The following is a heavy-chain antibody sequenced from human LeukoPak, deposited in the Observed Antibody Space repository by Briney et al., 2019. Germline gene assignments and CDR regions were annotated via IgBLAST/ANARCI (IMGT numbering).Heavy chain of an antibody. V-gene: IGHV3-30*04. Sequence: GGSLRLSCAASGFTFSSYAMHWVRQAPGKGLEWVAVISYDGSNKYYADSVKGRFTISRDNSKNTLYLQMNSLRAEDTAVYYCARDRYWNRYFDYWGQGTLVTVSS. CDR1: GFTFSSYA. CDR2: ISYDGSNK. D-gene: IGHD1/OR15-1a*01. J-gene: IGHJ4*02. CDR3: ARDRYWNRYFDY.